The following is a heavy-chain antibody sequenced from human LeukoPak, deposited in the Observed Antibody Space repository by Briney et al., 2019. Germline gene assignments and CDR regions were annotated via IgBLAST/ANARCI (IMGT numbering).Heavy chain of an antibody. CDR1: GGSISSSSYN. D-gene: IGHD1-14*01. J-gene: IGHJ6*03. CDR3: ARDRKDYYMDV. V-gene: IGHV4-39*07. Sequence: SETLSLTCTVSGGSISSSSYNWDWIRQPPGKGLEWIGRISYSGSTYYNPSLKSRVTISVDTSKNQFSLKLSSVTAADTAVYYCARDRKDYYMDVWGKGTTVTISS. CDR2: ISYSGST.